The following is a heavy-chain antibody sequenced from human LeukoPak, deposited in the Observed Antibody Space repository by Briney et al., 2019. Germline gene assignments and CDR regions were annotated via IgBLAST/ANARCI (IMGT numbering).Heavy chain of an antibody. J-gene: IGHJ5*02. V-gene: IGHV4-59*08. CDR2: IYYSGST. D-gene: IGHD3-22*01. CDR3: ATEGTMIVVVKENWFDP. Sequence: SETLSLTCTVSGGSISSYYWSWIRQPPGKGLEWIGYIYYSGSTNYNPSLKSRVTISVDTSKNQFSLKLSSVTAADTAVYYCATEGTMIVVVKENWFDPWGQGTLVTVSS. CDR1: GGSISSYY.